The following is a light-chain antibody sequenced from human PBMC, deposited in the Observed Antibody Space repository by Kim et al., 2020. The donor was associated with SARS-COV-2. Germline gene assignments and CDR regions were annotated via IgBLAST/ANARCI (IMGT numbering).Light chain of an antibody. V-gene: IGLV3-19*01. J-gene: IGLJ2*01. CDR3: NSRDNNDNVL. CDR2: GKN. Sequence: VALGQTDRNTCHGDSLRTYYTTWFQQQPGQAPIVVFYGKNNRPSGIPDRFSGSSSGNTASLTITATQAGDEADYYCNSRDNNDNVLFGGGTQLTVL. CDR1: SLRTYY.